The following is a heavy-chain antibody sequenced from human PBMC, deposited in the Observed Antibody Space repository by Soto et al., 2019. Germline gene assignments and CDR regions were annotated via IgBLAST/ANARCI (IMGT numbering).Heavy chain of an antibody. D-gene: IGHD2-21*01. CDR1: GGSISSSSYY. V-gene: IGHV4-39*01. CDR2: IYYAGST. Sequence: SETLSLTCTVSGGSISSSSYYWGWIRQPPGKGLEWIGCIYYAGSTYYNPSLKSRVTLSVDTSKSQFSLRLTSVTASDTAVYYFARLGAYYQSLDPWGQGTLVTVSS. J-gene: IGHJ5*02. CDR3: ARLGAYYQSLDP.